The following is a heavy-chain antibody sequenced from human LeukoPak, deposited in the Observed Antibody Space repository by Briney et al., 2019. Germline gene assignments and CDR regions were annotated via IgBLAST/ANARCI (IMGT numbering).Heavy chain of an antibody. V-gene: IGHV3-7*01. CDR1: GFTFSSDW. D-gene: IGHD3-22*01. CDR3: ARLSVVITTYYFDY. CDR2: IKEDGSEK. J-gene: IGHJ4*02. Sequence: GGSLRLSCAASGFTFSSDWMSWVRQAPGKGWEWVDNIKEDGSEKYYVDSVKGRLTISRENAKNSLYLQMNSLRAEDTAVYYCARLSVVITTYYFDYWGQGTLVTVSS.